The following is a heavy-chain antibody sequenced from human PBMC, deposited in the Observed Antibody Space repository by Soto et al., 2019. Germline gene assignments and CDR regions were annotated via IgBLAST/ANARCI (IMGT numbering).Heavy chain of an antibody. CDR3: ARELNRDGSAYYSFAY. V-gene: IGHV1-18*01. J-gene: IGHJ4*02. CDR1: GYSFTAYG. D-gene: IGHD3-22*01. Sequence: GASVKVSCKTSGYSFTAYGLAWLRQAPGQRPEWLGWVGTSNTNTNYAQKFQGRVTMTTDRSTTTSYMELRSLRSDDTAVYYCARELNRDGSAYYSFAYWGQGTLVTVS. CDR2: VGTSNTNT.